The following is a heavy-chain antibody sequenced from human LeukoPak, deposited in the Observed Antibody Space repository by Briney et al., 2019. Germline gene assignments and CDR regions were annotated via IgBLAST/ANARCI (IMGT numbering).Heavy chain of an antibody. D-gene: IGHD2-15*01. CDR2: IYLDDSDT. Sequence: GESLKISCKASGFSLTTYGIGWVRQTPGKGLEWIGIIYLDDSDTRYSPSFQGQVSISGDKSINTAYVHWSNLKASDTAMYYCARRACSGDSCLDYWGQGTLVTVSS. CDR3: ARRACSGDSCLDY. J-gene: IGHJ4*02. CDR1: GFSLTTYG. V-gene: IGHV5-51*01.